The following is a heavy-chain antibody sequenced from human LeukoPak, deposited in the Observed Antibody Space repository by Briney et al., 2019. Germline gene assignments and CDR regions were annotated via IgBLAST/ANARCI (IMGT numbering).Heavy chain of an antibody. V-gene: IGHV4-39*01. CDR1: GGSISSSNW. J-gene: IGHJ4*02. Sequence: SETLSLTCAVSGGSISSSNWWSWVRQPPGKGLEWIGSIYYSGSTYYNPSLKSRVTISVDTSKDQFSLKLSSVTAADTAVYYCARPVGYSSAIFDYWGQGTLVTVSS. CDR2: IYYSGST. CDR3: ARPVGYSSAIFDY. D-gene: IGHD6-19*01.